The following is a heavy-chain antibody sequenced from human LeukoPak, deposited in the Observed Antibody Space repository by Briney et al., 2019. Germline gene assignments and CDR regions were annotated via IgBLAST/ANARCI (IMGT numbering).Heavy chain of an antibody. CDR2: ISSSSSII. CDR3: ARYCSGGSCHFWDYGMDV. J-gene: IGHJ6*02. V-gene: IGHV3-11*04. D-gene: IGHD2-15*01. Sequence: GGSQRLSCAASGFTFSDYYMSWIRQAPGKGLEWVSYISSSSSIIYYADSVKGRFTISRDNAKNSLYLQMNSLRAEDTAVYYCARYCSGGSCHFWDYGMDVWGQGTTVTVSS. CDR1: GFTFSDYY.